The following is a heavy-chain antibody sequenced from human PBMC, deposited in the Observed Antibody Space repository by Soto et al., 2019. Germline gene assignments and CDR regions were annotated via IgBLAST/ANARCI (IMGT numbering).Heavy chain of an antibody. J-gene: IGHJ5*02. CDR2: IYYSGST. CDR3: ARHLPPDYDFWSGYSGNWFDP. D-gene: IGHD3-3*01. CDR1: GGSISSSSYY. V-gene: IGHV4-39*01. Sequence: QLQLQESGPGLVKPSETLSLTCTVSGGSISSSSYYWGWIRQPPGKGLEWIGSIYYSGSTYYNPSLKSRVTISVDTSKNQSSLKLSSVTAADTAVYYCARHLPPDYDFWSGYSGNWFDPWGQGTLVTVSS.